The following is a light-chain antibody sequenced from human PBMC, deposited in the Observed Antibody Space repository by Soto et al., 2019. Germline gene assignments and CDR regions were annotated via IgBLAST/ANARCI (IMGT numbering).Light chain of an antibody. Sequence: ALTQPASVSGSPGQSITISCTGTSSNVGSYKLVSWYQQHPGKAPKLIIYEDNKRPSGVSNRFSGSKSGNTASLTISGLQAEDEADYYCCSYAGSTTFVFGGGTKVTVL. V-gene: IGLV2-23*02. CDR3: CSYAGSTTFV. J-gene: IGLJ2*01. CDR1: SSNVGSYKL. CDR2: EDN.